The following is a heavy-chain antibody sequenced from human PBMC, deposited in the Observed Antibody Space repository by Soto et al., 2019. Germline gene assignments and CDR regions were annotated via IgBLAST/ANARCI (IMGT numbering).Heavy chain of an antibody. CDR2: IKSKTDGGTT. Sequence: GGSLRLSCAASGFTFSNAWMSWVRQAPGKGLEWVGRIKSKTDGGTTDYAAPVKGRFTISRDDSKNTLYLQMNSLKTEDTAVYYCTTDSNSYSSSWYEDYWGQGTLVTVSS. V-gene: IGHV3-15*01. J-gene: IGHJ4*02. D-gene: IGHD6-13*01. CDR3: TTDSNSYSSSWYEDY. CDR1: GFTFSNAW.